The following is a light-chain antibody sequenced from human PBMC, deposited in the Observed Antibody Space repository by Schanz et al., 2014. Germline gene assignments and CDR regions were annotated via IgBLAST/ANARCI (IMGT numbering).Light chain of an antibody. CDR3: QQYGSSPPWT. CDR2: GAS. J-gene: IGKJ1*01. V-gene: IGKV3-20*01. Sequence: EIVMTQSPATLSGSPGQRATLTCRASQSVGGDLAWYQKKPGQAPRLLIYGASSRATGIPDRFSGSGSGTDFTLTISRLKPEDFAVYYCQQYGSSPPWTFGQGTKVEIK. CDR1: QSVGGD.